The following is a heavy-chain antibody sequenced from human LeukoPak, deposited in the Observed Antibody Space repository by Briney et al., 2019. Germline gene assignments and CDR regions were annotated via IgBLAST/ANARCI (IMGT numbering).Heavy chain of an antibody. J-gene: IGHJ6*03. CDR2: IIPIFGTA. D-gene: IGHD3-10*01. V-gene: IGHV1-69*06. CDR3: ARVRGSSGNYYYYMDV. Sequence: ASVKVSYKASGGTFSSYAISWVRQAPGQGLEWMGGIIPIFGTANYAQKFQGRVTITADKSTSTAYMELSSLRSEDTAVYYCARVRGSSGNYYYYMDVWGKGTTVTVSS. CDR1: GGTFSSYA.